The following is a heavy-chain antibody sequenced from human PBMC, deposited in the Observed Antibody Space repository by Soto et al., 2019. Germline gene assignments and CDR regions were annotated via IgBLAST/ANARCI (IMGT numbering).Heavy chain of an antibody. Sequence: QVQLVESGGGVVQPGRSLRLSCEASGFTFSSYGMHWVRQAPGKGLEWVTVISYDGKVAYYADSVKGRFTISRDNSKNTLYLQMNSLRTEDTAMYYCAKEGPITNWYFDYWGQGTLVTVSS. CDR3: AKEGPITNWYFDY. D-gene: IGHD1-1*01. V-gene: IGHV3-30*18. J-gene: IGHJ4*02. CDR1: GFTFSSYG. CDR2: ISYDGKVA.